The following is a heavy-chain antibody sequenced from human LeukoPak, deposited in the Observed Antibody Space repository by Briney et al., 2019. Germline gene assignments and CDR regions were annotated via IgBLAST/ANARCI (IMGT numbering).Heavy chain of an antibody. CDR2: IIPIFGTA. CDR1: GGTFSSYA. Sequence: ASVKVSCKASGGTFSSYAISWVRQAPGQGLEWMGGIIPIFGTANYAQKFQGRVTITADESTSTAYMELSSLRSEDTAVYYCATQPPTGTTLGGEIDYWGQGTLVTVSS. D-gene: IGHD1-1*01. V-gene: IGHV1-69*13. CDR3: ATQPPTGTTLGGEIDY. J-gene: IGHJ4*02.